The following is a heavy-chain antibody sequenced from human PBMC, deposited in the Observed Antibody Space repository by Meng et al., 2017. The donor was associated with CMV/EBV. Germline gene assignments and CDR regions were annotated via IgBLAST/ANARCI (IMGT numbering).Heavy chain of an antibody. V-gene: IGHV5-51*01. CDR1: GYSFTSYW. Sequence: GESLKISCKGSGYSFTSYWIGWVRQMPGKGLEWMGIIYPGDSDTRYSPSFQGQVTISADKSISTAYLQWSSLKASDTAMYYCARHRYCSSTSCYTNYYYYGMDVWGQGTTVTVSS. D-gene: IGHD2-2*02. CDR2: IYPGDSDT. J-gene: IGHJ6*02. CDR3: ARHRYCSSTSCYTNYYYYGMDV.